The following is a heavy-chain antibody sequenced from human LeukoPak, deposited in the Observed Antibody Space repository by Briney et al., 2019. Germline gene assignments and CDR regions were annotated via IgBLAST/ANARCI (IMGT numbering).Heavy chain of an antibody. CDR3: ARDGGLWFGGDYYYYMDV. J-gene: IGHJ6*03. D-gene: IGHD3-10*01. CDR1: GGTFSSYA. V-gene: IGHV1-69*05. Sequence: SVKVSCKASGGTFSSYAISWVRQAPGQGLEWMGRIIPIFGTANYAQKFQGRVTITTDESTSTAYMELSSLRSEDTAVYYCARDGGLWFGGDYYYYMDVWGKGTTSPSP. CDR2: IIPIFGTA.